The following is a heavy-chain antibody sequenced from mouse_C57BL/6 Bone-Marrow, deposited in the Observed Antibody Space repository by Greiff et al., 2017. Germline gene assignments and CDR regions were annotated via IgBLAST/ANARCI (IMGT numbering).Heavy chain of an antibody. CDR3: TRSLIYYGTNY. Sequence: VQLQQSGAELVKPGASVKLSCTASGFNIKDYYIHWVKQRTEQGLEWIGRIDPEDGETKYAPKFQDKATITADPSSNTAYLQLSSLTSEDTAVYYSTRSLIYYGTNYWGQGTTLTVSS. CDR1: GFNIKDYY. V-gene: IGHV14-2*01. J-gene: IGHJ2*01. CDR2: IDPEDGET. D-gene: IGHD1-1*01.